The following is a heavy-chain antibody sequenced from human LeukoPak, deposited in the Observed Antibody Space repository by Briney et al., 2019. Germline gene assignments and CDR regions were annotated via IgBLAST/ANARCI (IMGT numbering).Heavy chain of an antibody. J-gene: IGHJ5*02. CDR2: IYYSGST. V-gene: IGHV4-59*01. CDR3: ARLSSGSNNWFDP. CDR1: GGSISSYY. Sequence: SETLSLTCTVSGGSISSYYWSWIRQPPGKGLEWIGYIYYSGSTNYNPSLKSRVTISVDTSKNQFSPKLSSVTAADTAVYYCARLSSGSNNWFDPWGQGTLVTVSS. D-gene: IGHD3-10*01.